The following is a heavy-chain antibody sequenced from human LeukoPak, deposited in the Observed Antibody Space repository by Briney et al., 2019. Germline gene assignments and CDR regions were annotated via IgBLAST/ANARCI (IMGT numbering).Heavy chain of an antibody. CDR3: ARIKMSLPTVHYYMDV. V-gene: IGHV4-34*01. D-gene: IGHD4-17*01. Sequence: SETLSLTCAVYGGSFSGYYWIWIRQPPGKGLEWIAEINHSGSTNYNPSLKSRVTISADTSKNQFSLKLSSVTAADTAVYYCARIKMSLPTVHYYMDVWGKGTTVTVSS. CDR2: INHSGST. CDR1: GGSFSGYY. J-gene: IGHJ6*03.